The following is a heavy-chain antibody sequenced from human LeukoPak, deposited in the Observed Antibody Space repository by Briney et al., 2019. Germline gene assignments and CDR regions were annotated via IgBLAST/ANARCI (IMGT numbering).Heavy chain of an antibody. J-gene: IGHJ5*02. V-gene: IGHV1-69*04. CDR2: IIPILGIA. D-gene: IGHD3-22*01. CDR3: AREYYYDSSGYRSNNWFDP. CDR1: GGTFSSYA. Sequence: SVKVSCKASGGTFSSYAISWARQAPGQGLEWMGRIIPILGIANYAQKFQGRVTITADKSTSTAYMELSSLRSEDTAVYYCAREYYYDSSGYRSNNWFDPWGQGTLVTVSS.